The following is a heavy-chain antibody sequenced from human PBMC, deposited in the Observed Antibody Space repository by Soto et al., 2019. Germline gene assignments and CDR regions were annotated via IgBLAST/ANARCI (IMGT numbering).Heavy chain of an antibody. J-gene: IGHJ6*02. CDR2: ISVYSDNT. CDR3: ARVWIPRYSDWSPEAYGMDV. V-gene: IGHV1-18*01. CDR1: GYTFSNYG. D-gene: IGHD3-9*01. Sequence: QVQLVQSGAEVKKPGASVKVSCKASGYTFSNYGIGWVRQAPGQGLEWMGWISVYSDNTNYAQKLQGRVTMTTDTPTTTGYMELRSLRSDDTAVYYCARVWIPRYSDWSPEAYGMDVWGQGTTVTVSS.